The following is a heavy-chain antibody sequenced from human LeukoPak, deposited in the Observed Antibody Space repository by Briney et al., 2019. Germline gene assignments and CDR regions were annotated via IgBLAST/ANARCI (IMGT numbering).Heavy chain of an antibody. Sequence: ASVKVSCKASGYTFTTYGFTWVRQAPGQGLEWMGWISPYNANTNYAQKLQGRVTLTTDTPTSTAYMELRSLRSDDTAVYYCARIITATTYHFDYWGQGTLVTVSS. D-gene: IGHD4-17*01. CDR3: ARIITATTYHFDY. V-gene: IGHV1-18*01. CDR2: ISPYNANT. CDR1: GYTFTTYG. J-gene: IGHJ4*02.